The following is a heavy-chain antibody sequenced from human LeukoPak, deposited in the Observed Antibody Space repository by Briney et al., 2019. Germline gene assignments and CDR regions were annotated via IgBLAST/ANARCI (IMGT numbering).Heavy chain of an antibody. CDR2: INHSGST. CDR1: GGSFSGYY. V-gene: IGHV4-34*01. D-gene: IGHD2-2*01. CDR3: ASGGDCSSTSCYGHMDV. Sequence: SETLSLTCAVYGGSFSGYYWSWIRQPPGKGLEWIGEINHSGSTNYNPSLKSRVTISVDTSKNQFSLKLSSVTAADTAVYYCASGGDCSSTSCYGHMDVWGRGTTVTVSS. J-gene: IGHJ6*03.